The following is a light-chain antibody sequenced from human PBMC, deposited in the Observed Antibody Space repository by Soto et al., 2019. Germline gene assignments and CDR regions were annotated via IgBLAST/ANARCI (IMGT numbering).Light chain of an antibody. V-gene: IGLV2-14*03. CDR2: DVT. Sequence: QSVLTQPASVSGFPGQSITISCTGSRSDVGGYNYVSWYQQHPAKAPKMIIYDVTSRPSGVSNRFSGSKSGNTASLTISGLQAEDGGGYYCRSFTTVHPFLLFGRGTKVTVL. CDR3: RSFTTVHPFLL. CDR1: RSDVGGYNY. J-gene: IGLJ2*01.